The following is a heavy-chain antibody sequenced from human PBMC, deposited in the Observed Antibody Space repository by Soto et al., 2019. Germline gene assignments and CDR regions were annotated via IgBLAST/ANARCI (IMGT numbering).Heavy chain of an antibody. CDR2: IIPLFRTP. Sequence: QVQLVQSGAEVKEPGSSVKVSCQASGGTFSSYALSWVRQAPGQGLEWMGGIIPLFRTPDYAQKFKGRVTITADEYTSTAYMELSSLRSEDTAIYYCARDNGRPQLGGNYYYITDVWGQGTTITVSS. J-gene: IGHJ6*02. CDR1: GGTFSSYA. V-gene: IGHV1-69*12. D-gene: IGHD3-3*02. CDR3: ARDNGRPQLGGNYYYITDV.